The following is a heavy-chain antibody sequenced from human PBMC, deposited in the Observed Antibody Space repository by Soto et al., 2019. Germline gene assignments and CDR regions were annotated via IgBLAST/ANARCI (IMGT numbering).Heavy chain of an antibody. Sequence: HPGGSLRLSCAASGFTVSINYMTWVRQAPGKGLEWVSLIQSGGRTYYAGSVKGRFTISRDNSKNTLFLQMNSLRVEDTAVYYCARAGKRFLESCAFDIWGQGTMVTVSS. CDR2: IQSGGRT. CDR3: ARAGKRFLESCAFDI. V-gene: IGHV3-66*01. D-gene: IGHD3-3*01. J-gene: IGHJ3*02. CDR1: GFTVSINY.